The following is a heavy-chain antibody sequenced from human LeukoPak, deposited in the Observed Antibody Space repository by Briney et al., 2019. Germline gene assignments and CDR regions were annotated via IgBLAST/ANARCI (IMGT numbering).Heavy chain of an antibody. CDR3: ATERPYDYGGPPDW. D-gene: IGHD4-23*01. V-gene: IGHV1-24*01. CDR2: FDPEDGET. Sequence: GASVKVSCKASGGTFSSYAISWVRQAPGKGLEWMGGFDPEDGETIYAQKFQGRVTMTEDTSTDTAYMELSSLRSEDTAVYYCATERPYDYGGPPDWWGQGTLATVSS. CDR1: GGTFSSYA. J-gene: IGHJ4*02.